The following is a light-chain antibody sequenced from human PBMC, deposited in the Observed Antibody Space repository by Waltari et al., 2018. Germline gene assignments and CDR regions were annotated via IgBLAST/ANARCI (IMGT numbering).Light chain of an antibody. CDR3: QSTDSSGTYV. V-gene: IGLV3-25*03. J-gene: IGLJ1*01. CDR2: KDT. Sequence: SFELTQPPSMSVSPGQTARITCSGDALPIQYVNWYQQRPGQATTLIIDKDTERPSGIPERFSGSTSGTTVTLTISGVQAEDEADYYCQSTDSSGTYVFGTGTKVTVL. CDR1: ALPIQY.